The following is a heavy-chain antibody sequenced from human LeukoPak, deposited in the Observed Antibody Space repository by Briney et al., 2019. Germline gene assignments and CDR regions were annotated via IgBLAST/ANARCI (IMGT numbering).Heavy chain of an antibody. CDR2: IYHSGST. V-gene: IGHV4-4*02. CDR1: GGSISSSNW. J-gene: IGHJ6*02. Sequence: ASGTLSLTCAVSGGSISSSNWWSWVRQPPGKGLEWIGEIYHSGSTNYNPSLKSRVTISVDKSKNQFSLKLSSVTAADTAVYYCARDRWYYYYYGMDVWGQGTTVTVSS. D-gene: IGHD2-15*01. CDR3: ARDRWYYYYYGMDV.